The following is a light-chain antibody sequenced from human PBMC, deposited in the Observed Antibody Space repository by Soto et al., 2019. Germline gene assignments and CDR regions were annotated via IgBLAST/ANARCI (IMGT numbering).Light chain of an antibody. J-gene: IGKJ1*01. CDR1: QHISDY. CDR3: QQYNSYS. V-gene: IGKV1-5*01. Sequence: DIQMTQSPSSVSSSFGDRVTITCRASQHISDYINWYQQKPGKAPKLLIYHASTLESGVPSRFSGSGSGTEFTLTISSLQPDDFATYYCQQYNSYSFGQGTKVDIK. CDR2: HAS.